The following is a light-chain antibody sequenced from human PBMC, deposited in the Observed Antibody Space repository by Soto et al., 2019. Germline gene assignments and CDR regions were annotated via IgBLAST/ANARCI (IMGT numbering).Light chain of an antibody. CDR2: EAS. Sequence: DIQMTQSPSTLSAAVGDRVTITCRASQSISGWLAWYQQKHGKAHKLLIYEASILQRVVPARFSGSGSGTEFTLTISSLQPDDFATYYFQQYDSYSWTFGQGTKVEIK. V-gene: IGKV1-5*01. J-gene: IGKJ1*01. CDR1: QSISGW. CDR3: QQYDSYSWT.